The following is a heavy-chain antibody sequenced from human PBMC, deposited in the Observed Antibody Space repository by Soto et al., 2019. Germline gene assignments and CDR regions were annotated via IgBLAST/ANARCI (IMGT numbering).Heavy chain of an antibody. Sequence: GGSLRLSCTASGFTFSSYAMSWVRQAPGKGLEWVSAMSANGGGTYYAVSVSGRFTMSRDRSKNTLYLQMNSLRVEDTAVYYCARVGPYDSGSYMFRYNWFDPWGQGTLVTVSS. D-gene: IGHD3-10*01. V-gene: IGHV3-23*01. CDR3: ARVGPYDSGSYMFRYNWFDP. CDR2: MSANGGGT. CDR1: GFTFSSYA. J-gene: IGHJ5*02.